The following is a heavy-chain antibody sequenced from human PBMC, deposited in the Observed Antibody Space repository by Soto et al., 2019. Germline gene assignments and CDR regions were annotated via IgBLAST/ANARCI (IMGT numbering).Heavy chain of an antibody. V-gene: IGHV3-23*01. CDR3: AKGEYGDHYYYYAMDV. D-gene: IGHD3-10*01. CDR1: RFTFSSYA. Sequence: GGSLRLSCAASRFTFSSYAMSWVRQAPGKGLEWVSTISGSGGSTYYADSVKGRFTISRDNSKNTLYLQMNSLRAEDTAVYYCAKGEYGDHYYYYAMDVWGQGTTVTVSS. J-gene: IGHJ6*02. CDR2: ISGSGGST.